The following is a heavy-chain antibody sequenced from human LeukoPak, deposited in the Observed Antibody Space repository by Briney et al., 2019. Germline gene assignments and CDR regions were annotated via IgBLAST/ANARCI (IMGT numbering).Heavy chain of an antibody. J-gene: IGHJ6*03. CDR2: IIPILGIA. CDR1: GGTFSSYT. Sequence: SVKVSCKASGGTFSSYTISWVRQAPGQGLEWMGRIIPILGIANYAQKFQGSVAITANKSTSTAYMELSSLRSEDTAVYYCASASKDYYYYYMDVWGKGTTVTVSS. V-gene: IGHV1-69*02. CDR3: ASASKDYYYYYMDV.